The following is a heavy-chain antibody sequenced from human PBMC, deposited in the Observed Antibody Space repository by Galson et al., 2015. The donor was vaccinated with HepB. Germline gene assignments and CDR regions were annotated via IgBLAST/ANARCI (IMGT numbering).Heavy chain of an antibody. Sequence: LSLTCAVYGGSFSGYYWSWIRQPPGKGLEWIGEINHSGSTNYNPSLKSRVTISVDTSKNQSSLKLTSVTAADTAVFYCASYRLSGYCSSTSCYDLVYWGQGTLVTVSS. CDR2: INHSGST. D-gene: IGHD2-2*01. CDR1: GGSFSGYY. CDR3: ASYRLSGYCSSTSCYDLVY. V-gene: IGHV4-34*01. J-gene: IGHJ4*02.